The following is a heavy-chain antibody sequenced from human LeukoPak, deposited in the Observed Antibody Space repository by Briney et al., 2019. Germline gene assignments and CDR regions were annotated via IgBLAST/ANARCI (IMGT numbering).Heavy chain of an antibody. Sequence: SEILSLTCAVYGGSFSGYYWSWIRQPPGKGLEWIGEINHSGSTNYNPSLKSRVTISVDTSKNQFSLKLSSVTAADTAVYYCARNTYYYDSSVYEYYFDYWGKETLVTVSS. CDR1: GGSFSGYY. D-gene: IGHD3-22*01. J-gene: IGHJ4*02. V-gene: IGHV4-34*01. CDR3: ARNTYYYDSSVYEYYFDY. CDR2: INHSGST.